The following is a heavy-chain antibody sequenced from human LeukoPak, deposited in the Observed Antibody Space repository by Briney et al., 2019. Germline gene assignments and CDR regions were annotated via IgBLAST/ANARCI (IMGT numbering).Heavy chain of an antibody. D-gene: IGHD2-2*01. V-gene: IGHV4-59*08. CDR3: ARLIPAATSRGAFDI. Sequence: SETLSLTCTVPGGSISSYYWSWIRQPPGEGLEWIGYIYYSGSTNYNPSLKNRVTISVDTSKNQFSLKLSSVTAADTAVYYCARLIPAATSRGAFDIWGQGTMVTVSS. J-gene: IGHJ3*02. CDR1: GGSISSYY. CDR2: IYYSGST.